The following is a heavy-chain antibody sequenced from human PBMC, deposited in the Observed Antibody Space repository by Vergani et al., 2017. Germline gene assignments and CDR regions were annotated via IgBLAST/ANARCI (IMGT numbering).Heavy chain of an antibody. CDR1: GGTFSSYA. Sequence: QGQLVQSGAEVKKPGASVKVSCKAFGGTFSSYAISWGRQAPGQGLEWMGGIIPIFGTANYAQKFQGRVTITADESTSTAYMELSSLRSEATAVYYCARAGAVAEAFDLWGRGTLVTVSS. CDR2: IIPIFGTA. V-gene: IGHV1-69*13. D-gene: IGHD6-19*01. CDR3: ARAGAVAEAFDL. J-gene: IGHJ2*01.